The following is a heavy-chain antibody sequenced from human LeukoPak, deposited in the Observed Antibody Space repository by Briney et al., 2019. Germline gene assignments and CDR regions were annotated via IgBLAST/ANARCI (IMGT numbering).Heavy chain of an antibody. J-gene: IGHJ4*02. CDR2: ISGSGGSS. V-gene: IGHV3-23*01. Sequence: GGSLRLSCAASGFTFSSYWMHWVRQAPGKGLEWVSGISGSGGSSYYADSVKGRFTISRDNSKNTLYLQMNSLRVEDTAVYYCAKLSGTSCYVEIDYWGQGTLVTVSS. D-gene: IGHD2-2*01. CDR1: GFTFSSYW. CDR3: AKLSGTSCYVEIDY.